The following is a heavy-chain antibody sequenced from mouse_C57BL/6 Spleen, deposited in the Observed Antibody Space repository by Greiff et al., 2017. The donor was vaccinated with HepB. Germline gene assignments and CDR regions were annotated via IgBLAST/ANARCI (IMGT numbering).Heavy chain of an antibody. V-gene: IGHV1-69*01. Sequence: QVQLQQPGAELVMPGASVKLSCKASGYTFTSYWMHWVKQRPGQGLEWIGEIDPSDSYTNYNQKFKGKSTLTVDKSSSTAYMQLSSLTSEDSAVYYCARGYYGSSYVGGYWGQGTTLTVSS. J-gene: IGHJ2*01. CDR3: ARGYYGSSYVGGY. CDR2: IDPSDSYT. CDR1: GYTFTSYW. D-gene: IGHD1-1*01.